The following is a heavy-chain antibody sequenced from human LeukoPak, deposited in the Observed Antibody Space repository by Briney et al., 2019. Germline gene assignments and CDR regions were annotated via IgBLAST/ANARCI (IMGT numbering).Heavy chain of an antibody. Sequence: GGSLRLSCAASGFTFNNYAMAWARQAPGKGLVWVSTISGSGGTTYYADSVKGRFTISRDNSKSTMSLQMNSLRADDTAVYYCAKGESRLLRFDYWGRGTLVTVSS. CDR3: AKGESRLLRFDY. CDR2: ISGSGGTT. J-gene: IGHJ4*02. D-gene: IGHD4-17*01. CDR1: GFTFNNYA. V-gene: IGHV3-23*01.